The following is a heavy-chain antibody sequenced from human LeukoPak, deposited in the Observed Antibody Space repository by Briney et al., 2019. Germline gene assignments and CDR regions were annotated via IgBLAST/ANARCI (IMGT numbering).Heavy chain of an antibody. CDR3: ARFYEYYYDSSGYLAGPYYGMDV. D-gene: IGHD3-22*01. CDR1: GFTFDDYA. Sequence: GGSLRLSCAASGFTFDDYAMHWVRQAPGKGLEWVSGISWNSGSIGYADSVKGRFTISRDNAKNSLYLQMNSLRAEDTAVYYCARFYEYYYDSSGYLAGPYYGMDVWGQGTTVTVSS. J-gene: IGHJ6*02. V-gene: IGHV3-9*01. CDR2: ISWNSGSI.